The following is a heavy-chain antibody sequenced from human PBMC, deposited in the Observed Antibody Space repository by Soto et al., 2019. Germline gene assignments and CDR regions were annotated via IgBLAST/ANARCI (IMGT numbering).Heavy chain of an antibody. J-gene: IGHJ4*02. D-gene: IGHD1-1*01. CDR3: AKDPPTTGTTFDY. Sequence: GGSLRLSCAASGFTFSSFAMSWVRQAPGKGLEWVSTINKSGGSTYYADSVKGRFTISRDNSKNMLFLQINGLRAEDTAVYYCAKDPPTTGTTFDYWGRGTLVTVS. CDR2: INKSGGST. CDR1: GFTFSSFA. V-gene: IGHV3-23*01.